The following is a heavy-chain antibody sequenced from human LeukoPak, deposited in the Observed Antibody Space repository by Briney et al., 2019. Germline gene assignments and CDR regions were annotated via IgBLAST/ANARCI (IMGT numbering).Heavy chain of an antibody. V-gene: IGHV3-48*01. CDR3: ARTTGHFDS. Sequence: QPGGSLRLSCAASGFPFSTYSVNWVRQAPGKGLEWVSYINSISSTIYYADSVKGRFTISRDNAKNSLYLQMNSLRAEDTAVYYCARTTGHFDSWGQGTLVTVSS. J-gene: IGHJ4*02. D-gene: IGHD3-9*01. CDR1: GFPFSTYS. CDR2: INSISSTI.